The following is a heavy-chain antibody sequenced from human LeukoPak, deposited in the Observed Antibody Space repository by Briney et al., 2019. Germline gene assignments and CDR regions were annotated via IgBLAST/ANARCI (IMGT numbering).Heavy chain of an antibody. CDR1: GHSFTSYY. Sequence: GASVKVSCKASGHSFTSYYMHWVQPAPGQGLEWMGIINPSGGSTSYAQKFQGRVTLTRDTSTTTVYMELSSLRSEDTAVYYCARDQITRGIAGIWGQGTLVTVSS. V-gene: IGHV1-46*01. J-gene: IGHJ4*02. CDR3: ARDQITRGIAGI. D-gene: IGHD6-13*01. CDR2: INPSGGST.